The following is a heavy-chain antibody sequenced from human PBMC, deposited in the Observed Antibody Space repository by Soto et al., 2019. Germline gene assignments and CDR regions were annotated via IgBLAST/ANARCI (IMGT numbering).Heavy chain of an antibody. V-gene: IGHV4-38-2*01. CDR2: IYYSGST. Sequence: YSISNGHHWIWIRQPPGKGLEWIASIYYSGSTYYNPSLKSRVTISVDTSKNQFSLKLTSVTAADTAVYYCATSAGRPLDYWGQGTMVTV. CDR3: ATSAGRPLDY. J-gene: IGHJ4*02. D-gene: IGHD6-13*01. CDR1: YSISNGHH.